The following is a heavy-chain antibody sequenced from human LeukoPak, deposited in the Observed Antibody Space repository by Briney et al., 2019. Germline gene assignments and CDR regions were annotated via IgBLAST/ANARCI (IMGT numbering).Heavy chain of an antibody. V-gene: IGHV3-74*01. J-gene: IGHJ4*02. CDR1: GFTFSSYW. CDR3: ARGRPHGNDY. D-gene: IGHD4-23*01. Sequence: GGSLRLSCATSGFTFSSYWMNWVRQAPGKGLVWVSRIASDGSSTTYADSVKGRFSISRDNAKNTLYLQMNSLRVEDTAVYYCARGRPHGNDYWGQGALVTVSS. CDR2: IASDGSST.